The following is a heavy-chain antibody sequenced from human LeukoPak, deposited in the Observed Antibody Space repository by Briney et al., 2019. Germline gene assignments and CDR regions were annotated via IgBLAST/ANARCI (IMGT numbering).Heavy chain of an antibody. D-gene: IGHD2-2*01. V-gene: IGHV1-18*01. Sequence: ASVKVSCKASGYTFTSYGISWVRQAPGQGLEWMGWIIAYNGNTNYAQKLQGRVTITTDTSTSTAYMELRSLRSDDTAVYYCASGLPAEGNWFDPWGQGTLVTVSS. CDR3: ASGLPAEGNWFDP. CDR2: IIAYNGNT. J-gene: IGHJ5*02. CDR1: GYTFTSYG.